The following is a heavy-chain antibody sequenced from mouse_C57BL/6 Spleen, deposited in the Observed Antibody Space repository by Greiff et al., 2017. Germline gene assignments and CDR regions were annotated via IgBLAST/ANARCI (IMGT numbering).Heavy chain of an antibody. CDR2: INPNNGGT. V-gene: IGHV1-26*01. D-gene: IGHD2-1*01. CDR3: AGIYYGNSYYFDY. J-gene: IGHJ2*01. Sequence: VQLQQSGPELVKPGASVKISCKASVYTFTDYYMNWVKQSHGKSLEWIGDINPNNGGTSYNQKFKGKATLTVDKSSSTAYMELRSLTSEDSAVYYCAGIYYGNSYYFDYWGQGTTLTVSS. CDR1: VYTFTDYY.